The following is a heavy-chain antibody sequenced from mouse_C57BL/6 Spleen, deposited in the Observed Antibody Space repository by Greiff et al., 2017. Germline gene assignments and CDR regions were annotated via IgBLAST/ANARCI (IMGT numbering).Heavy chain of an antibody. CDR3: ARHAGYYGSPYAMEY. J-gene: IGHJ4*01. D-gene: IGHD1-1*01. CDR2: IWRDGST. Sequence: VQLQESGPGLVAPSQSLSITCTVSGFSLTSYGVNWVRQPPGKGLEWLVVIWRDGSTTYNSALISSMSICKDNSTCQVFLKMNSLRTDDAAMDYCARHAGYYGSPYAMEYWGQGTSVTVSS. V-gene: IGHV2-6-1*01. CDR1: GFSLTSYG.